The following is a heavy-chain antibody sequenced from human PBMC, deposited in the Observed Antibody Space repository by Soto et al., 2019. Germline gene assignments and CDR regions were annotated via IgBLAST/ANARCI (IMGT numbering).Heavy chain of an antibody. CDR3: ARDGIGGTVFRGFCDY. D-gene: IGHD1-7*01. V-gene: IGHV3-33*01. CDR2: IWYDGSNK. J-gene: IGHJ4*02. CDR1: GSIFSGYG. Sequence: LVESGGGVVQPGGSLRLSCVASGSIFSGYGMHWVRQAPGKGLEWVAVIWYDGSNKYCADSVKGRFTISRDNSKNMLYLQMDSLRAEDTAVYYCARDGIGGTVFRGFCDYWGQGTLVTVSS.